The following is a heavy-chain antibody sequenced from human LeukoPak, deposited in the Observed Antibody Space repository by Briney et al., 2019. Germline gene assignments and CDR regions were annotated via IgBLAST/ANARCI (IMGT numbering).Heavy chain of an antibody. J-gene: IGHJ4*02. Sequence: SETLSLTCTVSGGSISSSSYYWGWIRQPPGKGLEWIGSIYYSGSTYYNPSLKSRVTISVDTSKNQFSLKLSSVTAADTAVYYCAGITTGFVPYYFDYWGQGTVVTVSS. CDR2: IYYSGST. CDR1: GGSISSSSYY. V-gene: IGHV4-39*01. CDR3: AGITTGFVPYYFDY. D-gene: IGHD3-3*01.